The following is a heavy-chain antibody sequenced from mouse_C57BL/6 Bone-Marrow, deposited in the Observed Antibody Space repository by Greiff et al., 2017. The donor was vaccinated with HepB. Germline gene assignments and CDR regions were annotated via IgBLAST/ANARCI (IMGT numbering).Heavy chain of an antibody. CDR3: AREDYYGSSSGFAY. Sequence: VKLQESGPGLVAPSQSLSITCTVSGFSLTSYAISWVRQPPGKGLEWLGVIWTGGGTNYNSALKSRLSISKDNSKSQVFLKMNSLQTDDTARYYCAREDYYGSSSGFAYWGQGTLVTVSA. D-gene: IGHD1-1*01. CDR2: IWTGGGT. CDR1: GFSLTSYA. V-gene: IGHV2-9-1*01. J-gene: IGHJ3*01.